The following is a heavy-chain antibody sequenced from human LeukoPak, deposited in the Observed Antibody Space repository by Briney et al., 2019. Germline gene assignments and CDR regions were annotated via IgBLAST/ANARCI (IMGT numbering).Heavy chain of an antibody. CDR3: ARGFPPIGVVVRNYFDY. CDR2: INHSGST. V-gene: IGHV4-39*07. J-gene: IGHJ4*02. D-gene: IGHD2-15*01. CDR1: GGSISSGSISSYY. Sequence: SETLSLTCTVSGGSISSGSISSYYWSWIRQPPGKGLEWIGEINHSGSTNYNPSLKSRVTISVDTSKNQFSLKLSSVTAADTAVYYCARGFPPIGVVVRNYFDYWGQGTLVTVSS.